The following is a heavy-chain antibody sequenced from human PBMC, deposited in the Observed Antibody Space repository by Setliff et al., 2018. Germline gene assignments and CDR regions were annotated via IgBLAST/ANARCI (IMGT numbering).Heavy chain of an antibody. CDR3: ARAAAPAGGRVYYDL. V-gene: IGHV3-7*03. CDR2: IRHDGGDI. CDR1: GFIFGSDY. J-gene: IGHJ4*02. D-gene: IGHD6-13*01. Sequence: GGSLRLSCAASGFIFGSDYMGWIRQTPGKGLEWVANIRHDGGDINYVDSVKGRFTISRDNAENSLYLQMDILRVEDTAIYYCARAAAPAGGRVYYDLWGQGALVTVSS.